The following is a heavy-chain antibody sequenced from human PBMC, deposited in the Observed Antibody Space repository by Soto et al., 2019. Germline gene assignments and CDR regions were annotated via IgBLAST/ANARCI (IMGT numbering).Heavy chain of an antibody. J-gene: IGHJ4*02. CDR2: ISAYNGNT. CDR3: ARVLLWFGSPDYFDY. Sequence: GASVKVSCKASGYTFTSYGISWVRQAPGQGLEWMGWISAYNGNTNYAQKLQGRVTMTTDTSTSTAYMELRSLRSDDTAVYYCARVLLWFGSPDYFDYWGQGTLVTVSS. CDR1: GYTFTSYG. D-gene: IGHD3-10*01. V-gene: IGHV1-18*01.